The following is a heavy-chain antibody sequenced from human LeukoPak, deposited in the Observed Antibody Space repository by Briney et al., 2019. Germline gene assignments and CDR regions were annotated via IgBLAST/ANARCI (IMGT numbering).Heavy chain of an antibody. J-gene: IGHJ6*03. V-gene: IGHV1-2*02. Sequence: ASVKVSCKASGYTFTGYYMHWVRQAPGQGLEWMGWINPNSGGTNYAQKFQGRVTMTRDTSISTAYMELRSLRSDDTAVYYCARMDYYYYYYMDVWGKGTTVTISS. CDR2: INPNSGGT. CDR1: GYTFTGYY. CDR3: ARMDYYYYYYMDV.